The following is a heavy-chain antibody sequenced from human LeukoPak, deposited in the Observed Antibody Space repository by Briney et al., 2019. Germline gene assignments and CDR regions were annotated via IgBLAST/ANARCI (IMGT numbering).Heavy chain of an antibody. Sequence: GGCLRLSCAASGFTFSNAWMSWVRQAPGKGLEWDSAIGGSGSSTYSADSVKGRFTISRDNSKNTLYLQMNSLRGEDTAVYYCAKAVAAAGYHFYGMDVWGQGTTVTVSS. D-gene: IGHD6-13*01. CDR1: GFTFSNAW. V-gene: IGHV3-23*01. CDR2: IGGSGSST. CDR3: AKAVAAAGYHFYGMDV. J-gene: IGHJ6*02.